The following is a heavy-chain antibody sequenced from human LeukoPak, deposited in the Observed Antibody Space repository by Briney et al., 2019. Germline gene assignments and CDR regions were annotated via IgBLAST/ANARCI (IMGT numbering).Heavy chain of an antibody. CDR2: IYTSGST. D-gene: IGHD3-22*01. CDR1: GGSISSGSYY. CDR3: ARDRSMIVTH. J-gene: IGHJ4*02. Sequence: SETLSLTCTVSGGSISSGSYYWSWIRQPAGKGLEWIGRIYTSGSTNYNPSLKSRVTISVDTSKNQFSLKLSSVTAADTAVYYCARDRSMIVTHWGQGTLVTVSS. V-gene: IGHV4-61*02.